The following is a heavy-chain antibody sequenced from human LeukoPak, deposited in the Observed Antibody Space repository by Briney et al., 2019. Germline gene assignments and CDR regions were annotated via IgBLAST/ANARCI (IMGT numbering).Heavy chain of an antibody. J-gene: IGHJ4*02. CDR2: IYYSGST. CDR3: ARATDSNGWLFDY. Sequence: SETLSLTCTVSGGSISSYYWSWIRQPPGKGLEWIGYIYYSGSTKYNPSLKSRVTISLDTSKNQFSLKLSSVTAADTAVYYCARATDSNGWLFDYWGQGTLVTVSS. V-gene: IGHV4-59*01. D-gene: IGHD6-19*01. CDR1: GGSISSYY.